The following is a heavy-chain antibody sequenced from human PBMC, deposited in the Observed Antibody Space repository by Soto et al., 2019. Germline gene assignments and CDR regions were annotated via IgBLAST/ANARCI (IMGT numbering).Heavy chain of an antibody. J-gene: IGHJ4*02. CDR2: IYHTGTT. V-gene: IGHV4-39*01. CDR3: ARTYGDDGDY. CDR1: GDSITSSSSF. D-gene: IGHD4-17*01. Sequence: QLQLQESGPGLVKPSETLSLTCTVSGDSITSSSSFWVWIRQPPGQGLEWTGTIYHTGTTYNNPSLKIRVPISVDTSKNQFSLRLRSVTAADAAVYYCARTYGDDGDYWGQGTLVTVSS.